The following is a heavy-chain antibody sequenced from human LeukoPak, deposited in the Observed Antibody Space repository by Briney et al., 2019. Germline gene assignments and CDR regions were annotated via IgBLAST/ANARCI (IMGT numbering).Heavy chain of an antibody. Sequence: GGSLRLSCAASGFTFSSYSMNWVRQAPGKGLEWVSSISSGSSYIYYADSVKGRFTISRDNAKNSLYLQMNSLRAEDTAVYYCARDRIVGAADLDYWGQGTLVTVSS. CDR1: GFTFSSYS. V-gene: IGHV3-21*01. CDR3: ARDRIVGAADLDY. CDR2: ISSGSSYI. J-gene: IGHJ4*02. D-gene: IGHD1-26*01.